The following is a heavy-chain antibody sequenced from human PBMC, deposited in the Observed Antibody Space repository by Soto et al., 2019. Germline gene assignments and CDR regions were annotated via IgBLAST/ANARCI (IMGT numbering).Heavy chain of an antibody. CDR2: INPSGGST. J-gene: IGHJ5*02. Sequence: QVQLVQSGVEVKKPGASVKVSCKASGYTFTDYRMIWVRQAPGQGLEWMGIINPSGGSTNYAPNFQGRVTLTRDCITCAGYMELSNLRSEDTAVYYCARPAGRLANWFDPWGQGTLVTVSS. CDR3: ARPAGRLANWFDP. CDR1: GYTFTDYR. D-gene: IGHD6-6*01. V-gene: IGHV1-46*01.